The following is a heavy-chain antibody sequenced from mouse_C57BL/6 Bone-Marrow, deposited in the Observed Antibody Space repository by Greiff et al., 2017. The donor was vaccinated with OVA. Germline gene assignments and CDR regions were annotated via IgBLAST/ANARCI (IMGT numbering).Heavy chain of an antibody. Sequence: VQGVESGAELARPGASVKMSCKASGYTFTSYTMHWVKQRPGQGLEWIGYINPSSGYTKYNQKFKDKATLTADKSSSTAYMQLSSLTSEDSAVYYCARCGYYFDYWGQGTTLTVSS. V-gene: IGHV1-4*01. D-gene: IGHD1-1*02. CDR3: ARCGYYFDY. CDR1: GYTFTSYT. CDR2: INPSSGYT. J-gene: IGHJ2*01.